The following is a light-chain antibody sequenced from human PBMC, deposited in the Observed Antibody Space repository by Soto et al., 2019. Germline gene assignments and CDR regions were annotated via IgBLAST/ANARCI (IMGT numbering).Light chain of an antibody. CDR2: ANN. V-gene: IGLV1-40*01. J-gene: IGLJ3*02. CDR3: QSYDSSLSTGV. Sequence: QSVLTQPPSVSGVPGQRVTISCSGSSSNIGSNYDVFWYQHLPRTAPKLLISANNNRPSGVPDRFSGSKSGTSASLAITGLQTEDEADYYCQSYDSSLSTGVFGGGTKVTVL. CDR1: SSNIGSNYD.